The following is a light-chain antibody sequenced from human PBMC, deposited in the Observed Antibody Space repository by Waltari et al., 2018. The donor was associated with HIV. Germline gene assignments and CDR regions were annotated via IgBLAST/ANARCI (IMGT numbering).Light chain of an antibody. V-gene: IGLV3-25*02. Sequence: SYEMTQPPSVSVSPGQTARITCSGDAVPKQYTYWYQQKPGQSPVLVIYKDTERPSGIPERFSGSSSGTTVTLIISGLRSEDEADYYCAAWDDSLSGYVFGTGTKVTVL. J-gene: IGLJ1*01. CDR1: AVPKQY. CDR3: AAWDDSLSGYV. CDR2: KDT.